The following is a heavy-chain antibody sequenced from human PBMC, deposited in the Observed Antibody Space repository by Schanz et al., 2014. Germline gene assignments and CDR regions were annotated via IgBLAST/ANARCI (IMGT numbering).Heavy chain of an antibody. CDR3: ARVPYGSGSYWEY. V-gene: IGHV3-13*04. CDR1: GFSIRNHD. D-gene: IGHD3-10*01. J-gene: IGHJ4*02. Sequence: EVQLVESGGGLVQPGGSLRLSCAASGFSIRNHDMHWVRQATGAGLEWVSAIGTAGDTFYLDSVKGRFTISKENAKNSLYLQMNSLRAADTAVYYCARVPYGSGSYWEYWGQGTLXTVSS. CDR2: IGTAGDT.